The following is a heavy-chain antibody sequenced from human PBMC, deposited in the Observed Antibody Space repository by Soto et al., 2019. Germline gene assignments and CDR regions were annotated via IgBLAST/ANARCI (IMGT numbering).Heavy chain of an antibody. CDR2: IWYDGSNK. Sequence: PGGSLRLSCAASGFTFSSYGMHWVRQAPGKGLEWVAVIWYDGSNKYYADSVKGRFTISRDNSKNTLYLQMNSLRAEDTAVYYCARGGQWGGSYHYFDYWGQGTLVTVSS. D-gene: IGHD1-26*01. V-gene: IGHV3-33*01. CDR3: ARGGQWGGSYHYFDY. J-gene: IGHJ4*02. CDR1: GFTFSSYG.